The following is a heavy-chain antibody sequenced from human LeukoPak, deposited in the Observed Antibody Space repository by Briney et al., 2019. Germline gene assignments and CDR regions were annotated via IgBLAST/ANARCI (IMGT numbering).Heavy chain of an antibody. CDR1: GFTFSRSW. CDR3: ARGFGDC. J-gene: IGHJ4*02. V-gene: IGHV3-7*04. Sequence: GRSLRLSCAASGFTFSRSWMIWVRHAPGKGLEWVANIKEDGSQKFYVDSVKGRFTISRDNARNSLYLQMSSLRAEDTAVYYCARGFGDCWGQGTLVTVSS. D-gene: IGHD3-10*01. CDR2: IKEDGSQK.